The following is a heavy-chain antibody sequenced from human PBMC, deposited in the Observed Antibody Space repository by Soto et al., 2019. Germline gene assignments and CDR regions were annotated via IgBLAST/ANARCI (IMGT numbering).Heavy chain of an antibody. D-gene: IGHD5-12*01. CDR1: GFTFSNAW. Sequence: GGSLRLSCAASGFTFSNAWMSWVRQAPGKGLEWVGRIKSKTDGGTTDYAAPVKGRFTISRDDSKNTLYLQMNSLKTEDTAVYYCTTDRRALRYSGYDSPYYYYYYMDVWGKGTTVTVSS. J-gene: IGHJ6*03. CDR2: IKSKTDGGTT. V-gene: IGHV3-15*01. CDR3: TTDRRALRYSGYDSPYYYYYYMDV.